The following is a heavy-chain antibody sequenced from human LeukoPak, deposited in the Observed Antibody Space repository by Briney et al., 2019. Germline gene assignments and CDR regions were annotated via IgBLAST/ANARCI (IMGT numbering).Heavy chain of an antibody. Sequence: GGSLRLSCAASGFTFSNHALSWVRPAPGKGPEYVSSINGRGDRTYYADSVKGRFTISRDNSKNTLYLQMNSLRAEETAIYYCAKEPGIETWFTFDYWGQGTLVTVSS. V-gene: IGHV3-23*01. CDR1: GFTFSNHA. CDR3: AKEPGIETWFTFDY. J-gene: IGHJ4*02. D-gene: IGHD1-1*01. CDR2: INGRGDRT.